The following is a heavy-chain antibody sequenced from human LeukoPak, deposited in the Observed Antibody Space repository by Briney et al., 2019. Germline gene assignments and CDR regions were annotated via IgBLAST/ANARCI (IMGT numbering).Heavy chain of an antibody. Sequence: EASVKVSCKASGYTFTGYYMHWVRQAPGQGLEWMGWINPNSGGTNYAQKFQGRVTMTRDTSISTAYMELSRLRSDDTAVYYCARVLLKYCSSTSCPPVGFDYWGQGTLVTVSS. V-gene: IGHV1-2*02. CDR2: INPNSGGT. D-gene: IGHD2-2*01. J-gene: IGHJ4*02. CDR1: GYTFTGYY. CDR3: ARVLLKYCSSTSCPPVGFDY.